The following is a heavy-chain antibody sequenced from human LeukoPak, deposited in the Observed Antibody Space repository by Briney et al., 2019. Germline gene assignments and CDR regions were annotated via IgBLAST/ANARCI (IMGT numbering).Heavy chain of an antibody. Sequence: ASVKVSCKASVGTFSSYAISWVRQAPGQGLEWMGVIIPIFGRANYAQKFQGRVTITGDESTSTAYRELSSLRSEDTAVSYCARGGSVTPLRYSSSWYSHSYGYFAYWGQGTLVTVSS. CDR2: IIPIFGRA. CDR1: VGTFSSYA. CDR3: ARGGSVTPLRYSSSWYSHSYGYFAY. D-gene: IGHD6-13*01. J-gene: IGHJ4*02. V-gene: IGHV1-69*13.